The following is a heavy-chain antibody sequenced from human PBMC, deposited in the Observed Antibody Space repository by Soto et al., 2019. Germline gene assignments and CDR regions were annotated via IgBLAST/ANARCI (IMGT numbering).Heavy chain of an antibody. V-gene: IGHV3-30*18. D-gene: IGHD3-16*02. J-gene: IGHJ6*02. CDR1: GFSFSNFG. CDR3: AKGRDYRWGNYRPGDRMNV. CDR2: MSHDGSFE. Sequence: PGGSLRLSCATSGFSFSNFGLHWVCQAPGKGVGWVAVMSHDGSFEDYGDSVKGRFIASRDNPQKTLQLQRNSLTVEDTAVYYCAKGRDYRWGNYRPGDRMNVWAQETAVTVSS.